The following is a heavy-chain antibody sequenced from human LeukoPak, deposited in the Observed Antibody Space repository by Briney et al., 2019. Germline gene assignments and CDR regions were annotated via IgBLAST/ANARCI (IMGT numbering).Heavy chain of an antibody. CDR1: RFTFSSYD. V-gene: IGHV3-13*01. J-gene: IGHJ6*02. D-gene: IGHD3-10*01. CDR3: ARALGSGRNDYYYYGMDV. CDR2: IGTAGDT. Sequence: GGSLSLSCAASRFTFSSYDVHWVRQATGKGLEWVSAIGTAGDTYYPGSVKGRFPISRGNAKNSLYLQMNSLRAGDTAVYYCARALGSGRNDYYYYGMDVWGQGTTVTVSS.